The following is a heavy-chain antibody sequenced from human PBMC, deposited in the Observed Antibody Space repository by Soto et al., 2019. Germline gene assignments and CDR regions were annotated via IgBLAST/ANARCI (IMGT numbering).Heavy chain of an antibody. V-gene: IGHV4-34*01. J-gene: IGHJ4*02. CDR3: ARGPATY. Sequence: SETLSLTCAVYGGSLSGFDWSWIRQPPGKGLEWIGEINHRGSTNYNPSLGTRVTISVGPSNNQFSLKLTSVTAADTAVYYCARGPATYRGQGTQVTVSS. CDR2: INHRGST. CDR1: GGSLSGFD.